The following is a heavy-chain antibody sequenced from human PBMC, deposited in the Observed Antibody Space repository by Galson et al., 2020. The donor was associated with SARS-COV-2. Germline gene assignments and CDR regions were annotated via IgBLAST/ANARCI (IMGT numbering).Heavy chain of an antibody. CDR1: GYSFTSYW. J-gene: IGHJ5*02. D-gene: IGHD2-2*02. Sequence: GESLKISCKGSGYSFTSYWIGWVRQMPGKGLEWMGITYPGDSDTRYSPSFQGQVTISADKSISTAYLQWSSLKASDTAMYYCARRLREPAAIYGDWFDPWGQGTLVTVSS. CDR2: TYPGDSDT. CDR3: ARRLREPAAIYGDWFDP. V-gene: IGHV5-51*01.